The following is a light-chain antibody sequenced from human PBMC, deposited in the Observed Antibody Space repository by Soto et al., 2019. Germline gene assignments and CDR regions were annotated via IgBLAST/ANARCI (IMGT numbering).Light chain of an antibody. J-gene: IGLJ3*02. CDR3: NSYTSGSTRV. CDR1: SSDVGGYDY. Sequence: QSALTQPASVSGSPGQSITISCTGTSSDVGGYDYVSWFQHHPGKAPKLIIYDVSNRPSGVSNRFSGSKSGNTASLTISGLQADDEADYYCNSYTSGSTRVFGGGTKVTVL. CDR2: DVS. V-gene: IGLV2-14*03.